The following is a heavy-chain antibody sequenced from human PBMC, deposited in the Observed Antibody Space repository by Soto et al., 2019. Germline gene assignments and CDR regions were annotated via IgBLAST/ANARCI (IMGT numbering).Heavy chain of an antibody. J-gene: IGHJ4*02. Sequence: QVQLVESGGGVVQPRRSLRLSCAASGFTFSSYGMHWVRQAPGKGLEWVAVISYDGSNKYYADSVKGRFTISRDNSKNTLYLQMNSLRAEDTAVYYCEKGTELPWFGEHYFDYWGQGTLFTVSS. CDR1: GFTFSSYG. CDR3: EKGTELPWFGEHYFDY. V-gene: IGHV3-30*18. D-gene: IGHD3-10*01. CDR2: ISYDGSNK.